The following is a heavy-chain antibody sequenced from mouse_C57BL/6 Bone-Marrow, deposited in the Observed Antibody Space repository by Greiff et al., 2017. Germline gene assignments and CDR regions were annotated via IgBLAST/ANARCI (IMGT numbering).Heavy chain of an antibody. Sequence: DVKLVESGGGLVKPGGSLKLSCAASGFTFSDYGMHWVRQAPEKGLEWVAYISSGSSTIYYADTVKGRFTISRDNAKNALSLQMTRLRSEDTAMYYCARLASYYFDYWGQGTTLTVSS. J-gene: IGHJ2*01. V-gene: IGHV5-17*01. CDR2: ISSGSSTI. CDR3: ARLASYYFDY. CDR1: GFTFSDYG.